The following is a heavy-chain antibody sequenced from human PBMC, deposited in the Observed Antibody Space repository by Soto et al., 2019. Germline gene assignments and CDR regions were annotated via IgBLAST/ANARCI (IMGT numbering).Heavy chain of an antibody. V-gene: IGHV4-30-2*01. CDR3: ATYRKFFQI. J-gene: IGHJ3*02. CDR2: IYNGGST. Sequence: PSETLSLTCAVSGGYIRGCYYSWCWIRQPPGKGLEWIGFIYNGGSTYYNSSLKSRVTISVDRSKNHFFLNLTSVTAADTAVYYCATYRKFFQIWGQGTKVTVSS. CDR1: GGYIRGCYYS.